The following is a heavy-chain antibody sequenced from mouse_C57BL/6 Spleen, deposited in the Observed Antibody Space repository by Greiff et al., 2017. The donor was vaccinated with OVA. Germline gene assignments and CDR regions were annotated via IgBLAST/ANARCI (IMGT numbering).Heavy chain of an antibody. J-gene: IGHJ4*01. CDR3: ARSHFDYDEGYYAMDY. Sequence: VQLQQPGAELVKPGASVKMSCKASGYTFTSYWITWVKQRPGQGLEWIGDIYPGSGSTNYNEKFKSKATLTVDTSSSTAYMQLSSLTSEDSSVYDCARSHFDYDEGYYAMDYWGQGTSVTVSS. D-gene: IGHD2-4*01. CDR2: IYPGSGST. V-gene: IGHV1-55*01. CDR1: GYTFTSYW.